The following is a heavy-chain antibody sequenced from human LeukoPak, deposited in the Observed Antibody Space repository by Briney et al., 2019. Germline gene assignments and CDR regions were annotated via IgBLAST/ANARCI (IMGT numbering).Heavy chain of an antibody. V-gene: IGHV1-2*02. Sequence: ASVKVSCRASGYPFTAYFIYCVRQAPGQGLEWMGWINPSSGGTNSAQKFQDRVTMTRDTSNSSVYMELSSLRSDDTAVYYCAKRGYGFGYGWDVAVWGKGTTVTVSS. CDR2: INPSSGGT. D-gene: IGHD5-18*01. CDR3: AKRGYGFGYGWDVAV. CDR1: GYPFTAYF. J-gene: IGHJ6*04.